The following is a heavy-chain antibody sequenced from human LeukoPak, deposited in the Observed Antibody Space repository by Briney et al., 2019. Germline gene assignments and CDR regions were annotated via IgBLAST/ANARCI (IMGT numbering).Heavy chain of an antibody. Sequence: PGGSQRLSCAASGFTVSSNYMSWVRQAPGKGLEWVSVIYSGGSTYYADSVKGRFTISRDNSKNTLYLQMNSLRAEDTAVYYCARDSNYYDSSGYPLMGWAFDIWGQGTMVTVSS. CDR1: GFTVSSNY. J-gene: IGHJ3*02. V-gene: IGHV3-66*01. CDR3: ARDSNYYDSSGYPLMGWAFDI. CDR2: IYSGGST. D-gene: IGHD3-22*01.